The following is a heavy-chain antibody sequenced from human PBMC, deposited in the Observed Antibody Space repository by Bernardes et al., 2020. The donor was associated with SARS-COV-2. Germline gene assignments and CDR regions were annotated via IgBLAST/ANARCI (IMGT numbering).Heavy chain of an antibody. CDR2: IKSKKDGGTT. J-gene: IGHJ6*02. V-gene: IGHV3-15*07. D-gene: IGHD3-22*01. Sequence: GGSLRLSCAASGFIFTNAWMNWVRQAPGKGLEWVGRIKSKKDGGTTDYAAPVKGRFTISRDDSRSTLYLQMNSLKTEDTAVYHCTTGHDSSRGYYYYYGMDVWGQGITVTVSS. CDR3: TTGHDSSRGYYYYYGMDV. CDR1: GFIFTNAW.